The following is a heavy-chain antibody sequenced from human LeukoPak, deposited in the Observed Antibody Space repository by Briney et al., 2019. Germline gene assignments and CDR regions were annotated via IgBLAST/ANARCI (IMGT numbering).Heavy chain of an antibody. CDR3: ARERMDYGSGSYYNAYDY. Sequence: PGGSLRLSCAASGFTFSSYGMHWVRQAPGKGLEWVAFIRYDGSNKYYADSVKGRFTISRDNSKNSLYLQMNSLRAEDTAVYYCARERMDYGSGSYYNAYDYWGQGTLVTVSS. CDR2: IRYDGSNK. CDR1: GFTFSSYG. V-gene: IGHV3-30*02. D-gene: IGHD3-10*01. J-gene: IGHJ4*02.